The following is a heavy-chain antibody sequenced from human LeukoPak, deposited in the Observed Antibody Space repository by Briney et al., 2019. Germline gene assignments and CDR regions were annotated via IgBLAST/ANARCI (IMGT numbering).Heavy chain of an antibody. J-gene: IGHJ4*02. CDR1: GFTFSNYW. V-gene: IGHV3-7*01. Sequence: GGSLRLSCAASGFTFSNYWLTWVRQAPGQGLEWVANIKQDGNEKHYVDSVKGRFTISRDNAKNSLYLQMNSLRAEDTAVCYCARDRQIAYWGQGTLVTVSS. CDR3: ARDRQIAY. CDR2: IKQDGNEK.